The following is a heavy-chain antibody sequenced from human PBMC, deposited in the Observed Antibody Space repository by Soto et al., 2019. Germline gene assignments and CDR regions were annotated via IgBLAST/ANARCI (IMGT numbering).Heavy chain of an antibody. CDR2: ISTYNGNT. CDR1: GYSFITYG. V-gene: IGHV1-18*01. J-gene: IGHJ4*02. D-gene: IGHD3-22*01. CDR3: ARGPTDYDDKSGDYCLDY. Sequence: QDQLVQSGAEVKKPGASVMVSCKGSGYSFITYGMSWVRQAPGQGLEWVGWISTYNGNTKYVESLQGRVTMTTDTTTSTAYMELRSLRSDDTAVYYCARGPTDYDDKSGDYCLDYWGQGTLVTVSP.